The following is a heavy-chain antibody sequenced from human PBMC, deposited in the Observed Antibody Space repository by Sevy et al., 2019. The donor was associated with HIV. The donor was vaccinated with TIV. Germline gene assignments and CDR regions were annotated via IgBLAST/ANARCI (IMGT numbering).Heavy chain of an antibody. CDR1: GFTFSNYS. Sequence: GGSLRLSCVASGFTFSNYSMNWVRQAPGKGLEWVSSITSGGSYIYYADSVKGRFTISRDNAKNSVYLQMNSLRAEDTAGYFCAGGANKTGGHSGGYRGQGNLVTVSS. CDR2: ITSGGSYI. CDR3: AGGANKTGGHSGGY. J-gene: IGHJ4*02. D-gene: IGHD7-27*01. V-gene: IGHV3-21*01.